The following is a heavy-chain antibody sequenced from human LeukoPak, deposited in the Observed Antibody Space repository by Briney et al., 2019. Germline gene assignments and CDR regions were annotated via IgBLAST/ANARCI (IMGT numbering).Heavy chain of an antibody. D-gene: IGHD4-23*01. CDR1: GFTFSDYY. V-gene: IGHV3-53*01. CDR3: ARGYGGNSYGY. Sequence: GGSLRLSCAASGFTFSDYYMTWIRQAPGKGLEWVSVIYSAGNTYYADSVKGRFTISRDNSKNTMYLHMNSLRADDTAVYYCARGYGGNSYGYWGQGTLVTVSS. CDR2: IYSAGNT. J-gene: IGHJ4*02.